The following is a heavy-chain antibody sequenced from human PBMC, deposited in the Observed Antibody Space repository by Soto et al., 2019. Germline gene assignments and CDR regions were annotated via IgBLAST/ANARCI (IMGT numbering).Heavy chain of an antibody. CDR2: SIPLFGTA. CDR1: GDTFSSYA. V-gene: IGHV1-69*13. D-gene: IGHD6-6*01. J-gene: IGHJ4*01. CDR3: ARDSGIGSSSFGFDY. Sequence: SSVKVSCKASGDTFSSYAISWVRQAPGQGLEWMGGSIPLFGTAPYAPTIQGRAMITADESTSTAYMELSSLRSEDTAVYYCARDSGIGSSSFGFDYGG.